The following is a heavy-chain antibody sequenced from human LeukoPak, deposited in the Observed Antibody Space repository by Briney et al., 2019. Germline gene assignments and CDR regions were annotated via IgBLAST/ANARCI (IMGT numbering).Heavy chain of an antibody. J-gene: IGHJ6*03. CDR2: VYDSEST. CDR1: GGPISSYY. V-gene: IGHV4-59*01. D-gene: IGHD2-2*01. CDR3: ARSPRLCSSTSCRYMDV. Sequence: SETLSLTCTVSGGPISSYYWSWIRQPPGKGLEWIGYVYDSESTNYNPSLKGRVAISLDTSKSQFSLRLTSVTAADSAVYFCARSPRLCSSTSCRYMDVWGKGTTVTVSS.